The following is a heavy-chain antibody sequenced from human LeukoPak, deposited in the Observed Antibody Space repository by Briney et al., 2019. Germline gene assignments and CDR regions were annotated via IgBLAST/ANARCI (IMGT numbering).Heavy chain of an antibody. V-gene: IGHV1-69*04. CDR1: GGTFSSYA. CDR3: ARVDDSSGRIDGGIDY. J-gene: IGHJ4*02. Sequence: SVKVSCKASGGTFSSYAISWVRQAPGQGLEWMGRIIPILGIANYAQKFQGRVTITADKSTSTAYMELSSLRSEDTAVYYCARVDDSSGRIDGGIDYWGQGTLVTVSS. D-gene: IGHD3-22*01. CDR2: IIPILGIA.